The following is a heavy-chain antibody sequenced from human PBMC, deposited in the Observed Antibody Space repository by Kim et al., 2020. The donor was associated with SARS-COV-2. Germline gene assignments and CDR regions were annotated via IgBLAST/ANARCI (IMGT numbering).Heavy chain of an antibody. J-gene: IGHJ6*02. CDR3: VRGIGRFGANYGMDV. Sequence: ASVKVSCKASGYTFSHYAIHWVRQAPGQRLEWMGWINAGNGYTKYSENFQGRVTCTSDTSASTAYMDLSSLRSEDTAMFFCVRGIGRFGANYGMDVWGRGTTVLVSS. V-gene: IGHV1-3*01. D-gene: IGHD3-10*01. CDR2: INAGNGYT. CDR1: GYTFSHYA.